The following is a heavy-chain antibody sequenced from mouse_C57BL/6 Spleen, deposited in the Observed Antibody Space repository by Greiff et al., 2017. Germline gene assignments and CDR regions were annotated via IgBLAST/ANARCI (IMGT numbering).Heavy chain of an antibody. D-gene: IGHD2-4*01. CDR2: IYPRDGST. V-gene: IGHV1-85*01. CDR1: GYTFTSYD. CDR3: ARTEDYDYDRGIFFDY. J-gene: IGHJ2*01. Sequence: VQLQQSGPELVKPGASVKLSCKASGYTFTSYDINWVKQRPGQGLEWIGWIYPRDGSTKYNEKFKGKATLTVDTSASTAYMELHSLTSEDSAVYFCARTEDYDYDRGIFFDYWGQGTTLTVSS.